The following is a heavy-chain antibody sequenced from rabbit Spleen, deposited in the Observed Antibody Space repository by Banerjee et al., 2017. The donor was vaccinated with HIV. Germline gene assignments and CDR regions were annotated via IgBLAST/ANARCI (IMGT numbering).Heavy chain of an antibody. J-gene: IGHJ4*01. D-gene: IGHD8-1*01. Sequence: QEQLEESGGDLVKPEGSLTLTCTASGFTLSNYWLCWVRQAPGKGLEWIACIYSGTNGAYYANWARGRFTISKTSSTTVTLQMTSLTAADTATYFCARDGASGSYFALWGPGTLVTVS. V-gene: IGHV1S45*01. CDR3: ARDGASGSYFAL. CDR2: IYSGTNGA. CDR1: GFTLSNYW.